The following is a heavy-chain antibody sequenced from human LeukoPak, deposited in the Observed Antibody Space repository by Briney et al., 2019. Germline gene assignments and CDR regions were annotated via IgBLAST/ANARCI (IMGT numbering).Heavy chain of an antibody. CDR3: AKARVRGVIITSFDY. CDR1: GFTFSSYA. J-gene: IGHJ4*02. D-gene: IGHD3-10*01. Sequence: GGSPRLSCAASGFTFSSYAMSWVRQAPGKGLEWVSAISMSGGSTYYADSVKGRFTISRDNSNNTLYLQMNSLRAEDTAVYYCAKARVRGVIITSFDYWGQGTLVTVSS. V-gene: IGHV3-23*01. CDR2: ISMSGGST.